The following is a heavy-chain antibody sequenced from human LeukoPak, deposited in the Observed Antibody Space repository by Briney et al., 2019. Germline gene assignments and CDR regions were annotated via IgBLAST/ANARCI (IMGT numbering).Heavy chain of an antibody. D-gene: IGHD3-10*01. V-gene: IGHV3-7*01. J-gene: IGHJ4*02. Sequence: GGPVTLPCDGSGFTFTAYWMLWLRQARGRGLVGVASLNQGGNERLFADYVRGRFTISRDNARKSVFLQMDSLRDDDTGVYVCARDGCTSTTCTSRGGFNGWAQGTLVTVSS. CDR2: LNQGGNER. CDR1: GFTFTAYW. CDR3: ARDGCTSTTCTSRGGFNG.